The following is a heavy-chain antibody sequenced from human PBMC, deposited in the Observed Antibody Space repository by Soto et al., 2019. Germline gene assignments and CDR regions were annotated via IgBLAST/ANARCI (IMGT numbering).Heavy chain of an antibody. CDR3: TGEVASGY. Sequence: QVQLVESGGGVVQPGRSLRLSCAVSGFTVSTYGMHWVRQAPGKGLEWVAVISRDGGTKFYVDSVKGRFTISRDNSRNTLFLEMSSLRVDDMAVYYCTGEVASGYWGQGTLVTVSS. CDR2: ISRDGGTK. D-gene: IGHD2-8*02. V-gene: IGHV3-30*03. J-gene: IGHJ4*02. CDR1: GFTVSTYG.